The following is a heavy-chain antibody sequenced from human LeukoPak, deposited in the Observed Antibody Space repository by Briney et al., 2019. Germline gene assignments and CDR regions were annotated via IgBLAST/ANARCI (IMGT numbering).Heavy chain of an antibody. CDR1: GFTFSSYS. D-gene: IGHD2-15*01. Sequence: GSLRLSCAASGFTFSSYSMNWVRQAPGKGLEWVAFIRYDARDEYYLDSVKGRFIISRDNSKNTLFLQMNSLRAEDTAVYFCAKDRLLLAGSYDAFDMWGQGTMVTVSS. CDR2: IRYDARDE. CDR3: AKDRLLLAGSYDAFDM. J-gene: IGHJ3*02. V-gene: IGHV3-30*02.